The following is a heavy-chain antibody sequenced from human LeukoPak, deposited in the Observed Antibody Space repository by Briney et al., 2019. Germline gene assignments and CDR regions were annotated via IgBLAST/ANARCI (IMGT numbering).Heavy chain of an antibody. CDR1: GYTFTSYA. J-gene: IGHJ5*02. D-gene: IGHD3-3*01. CDR3: ARDGQGSGYYNH. V-gene: IGHV1-3*01. CDR2: INAGNGNT. Sequence: VASVKVSCKASGYTFTSYAMHWVRQAPGQRLEWMGWINAGNGNTKYSQKFQGRVTITRDTSASTAYMELSSLRSEDTAVYYCARDGQGSGYYNHWGQGTLVTVSS.